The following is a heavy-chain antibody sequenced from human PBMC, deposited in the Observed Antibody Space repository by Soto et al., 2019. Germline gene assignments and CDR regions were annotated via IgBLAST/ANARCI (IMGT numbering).Heavy chain of an antibody. CDR2: IWYDGSKE. J-gene: IGHJ4*02. CDR3: ARVYDYGGNEIDY. D-gene: IGHD4-17*01. V-gene: IGHV3-33*01. Sequence: SLRLSCVVSGFTFSNHGMHWVRQAPGKGLEWVAVIWYDGSKEYYADSAKGRFTISRDNSKNTLYLQMNSLRDEDTAVYYCARVYDYGGNEIDYWGQGTLVTVSS. CDR1: GFTFSNHG.